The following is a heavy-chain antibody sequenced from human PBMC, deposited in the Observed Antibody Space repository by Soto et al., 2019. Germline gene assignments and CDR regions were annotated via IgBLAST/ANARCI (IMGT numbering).Heavy chain of an antibody. V-gene: IGHV4-39*01. CDR3: ARQPFPTGPVGARPFDY. CDR2: IYYSGST. D-gene: IGHD5-12*01. Sequence: SETLSLTCTVSGGSISSSSYYWGWIRQPPGKGLERIGSIYYSGSTYYNPSLKSRVTISVDTSKNQFSLKLSSVTAADTAVYYCARQPFPTGPVGARPFDYWGQGTLVTVSS. J-gene: IGHJ4*02. CDR1: GGSISSSSYY.